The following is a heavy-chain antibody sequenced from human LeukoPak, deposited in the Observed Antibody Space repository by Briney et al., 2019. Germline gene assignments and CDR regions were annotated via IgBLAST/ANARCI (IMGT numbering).Heavy chain of an antibody. CDR2: ITGRGGNT. J-gene: IGHJ4*02. CDR3: ARDRAAFDS. Sequence: HPGGSLRLSCAASGFTFSSFPMSWVRQAPGKGLQWVSGITGRGGNTYYADSVEGRFTISRDNSKNTLSLQMDSLRAEDTAIYYCARDRAAFDSWGQGTLVTVSS. CDR1: GFTFSSFP. V-gene: IGHV3-23*01. D-gene: IGHD6-25*01.